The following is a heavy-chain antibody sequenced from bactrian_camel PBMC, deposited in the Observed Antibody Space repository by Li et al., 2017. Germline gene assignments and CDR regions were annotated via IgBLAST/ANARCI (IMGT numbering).Heavy chain of an antibody. V-gene: IGHV3S53*01. Sequence: HVQLVESGGGSVQSGGSLRLSCVASAYTYGLNCMAWFRQAPGKEREGVAAIDSRGSTSYADSVKGRFTLDQDNAKNTLILQMNSLKTEDTAVYYCAVEVCGLRIEDGYWGQGTQVTVS. D-gene: IGHD5*01. CDR3: AVEVCGLRIEDGY. J-gene: IGHJ4*01. CDR2: IDSRGST. CDR1: AYTYGLNC.